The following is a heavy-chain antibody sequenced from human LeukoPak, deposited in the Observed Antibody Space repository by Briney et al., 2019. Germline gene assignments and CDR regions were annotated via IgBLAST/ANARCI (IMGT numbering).Heavy chain of an antibody. Sequence: ASVKVSCKASGYTFTSYGISWVRQALGQGLEWMGWISAYNGRTNYAQKLQGRVTMTTDTSTSTAYMELRSLRSDDTAVYYCAGDWVYYGAGSYYKVWGQGTLVTVSS. J-gene: IGHJ4*02. D-gene: IGHD3-10*01. V-gene: IGHV1-18*01. CDR3: AGDWVYYGAGSYYKV. CDR1: GYTFTSYG. CDR2: ISAYNGRT.